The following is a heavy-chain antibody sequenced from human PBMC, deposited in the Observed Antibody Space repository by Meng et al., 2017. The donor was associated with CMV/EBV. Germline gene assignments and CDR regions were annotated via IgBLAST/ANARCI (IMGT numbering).Heavy chain of an antibody. CDR3: ARDYGYCSSTSCYGNWYFDP. CDR2: IYYSGST. CDR1: GGYY. Sequence: GGYYWSWIRQHPGKGLEWIGYIYYSGSTYYNPSLKSRVTISVDTSKNQFSLKLSSVTAADTAVYYCARDYGYCSSTSCYGNWYFDPWGRGTLVTVSS. D-gene: IGHD2-2*03. V-gene: IGHV4-31*02. J-gene: IGHJ2*01.